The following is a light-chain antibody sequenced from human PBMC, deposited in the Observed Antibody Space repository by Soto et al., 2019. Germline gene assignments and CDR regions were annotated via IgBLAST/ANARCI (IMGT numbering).Light chain of an antibody. CDR2: DVN. V-gene: IGLV2-14*01. J-gene: IGLJ1*01. Sequence: QSVLTQPAPVSGSPGQSIAISCTGTSSDVGYYNNVSWYQQHPGKAPNVMIYDVNNRPSGVPDRFSGSKSGNTASLTISGLQADDEADYSCSSYTSSSTYVFGPGTKVTVL. CDR3: SSYTSSSTYV. CDR1: SSDVGYYNN.